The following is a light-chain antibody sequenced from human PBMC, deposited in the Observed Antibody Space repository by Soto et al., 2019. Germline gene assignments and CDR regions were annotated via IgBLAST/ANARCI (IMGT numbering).Light chain of an antibody. CDR1: SSDVGGYNY. Sequence: QSALTQPPSASGSPGQSVTISCTGTSSDVGGYNYVSWYQQHPGKAPKVMIYEVSNRPSGVPDRFSGSKSGNTASLTVSGLQAEDEADYYCSSYAGSNNFVVFGGGTKLTVL. J-gene: IGLJ2*01. CDR3: SSYAGSNNFVV. CDR2: EVS. V-gene: IGLV2-8*01.